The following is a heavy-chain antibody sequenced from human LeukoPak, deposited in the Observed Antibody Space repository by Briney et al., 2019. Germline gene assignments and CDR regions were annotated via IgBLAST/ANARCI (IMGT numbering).Heavy chain of an antibody. CDR1: GFTFSSYA. Sequence: GGSLRFSCAASGFTFSSYAMSWVRQAPGKGLEWVSYISSSGSTIYYADSVKGRFTISRDNAKNSLYLQMNSLRAEDTAVYYCARDHGIQLWYYWGQGTLVTVSS. CDR2: ISSSGSTI. D-gene: IGHD5-18*01. V-gene: IGHV3-48*04. J-gene: IGHJ4*02. CDR3: ARDHGIQLWYY.